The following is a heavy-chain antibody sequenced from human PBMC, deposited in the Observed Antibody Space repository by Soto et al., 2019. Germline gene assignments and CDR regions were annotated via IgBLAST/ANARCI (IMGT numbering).Heavy chain of an antibody. Sequence: PSETLSLTCTVSGGSISSGPYSWGWIRQPPGKGLEWIGTFYYSGSTYYNPYLKNRVTISVDTSKNQFYLKVSSVTAADTDVNYFARLGGYCTITSCYGYYGMDVWGQGTTVTVSS. CDR1: GGSISSGPYS. CDR2: FYYSGST. J-gene: IGHJ6*02. CDR3: ARLGGYCTITSCYGYYGMDV. D-gene: IGHD2-2*01. V-gene: IGHV4-39*01.